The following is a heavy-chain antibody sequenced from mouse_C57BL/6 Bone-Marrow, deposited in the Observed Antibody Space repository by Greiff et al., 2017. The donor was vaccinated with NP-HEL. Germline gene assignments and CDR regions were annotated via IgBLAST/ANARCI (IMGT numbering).Heavy chain of an antibody. J-gene: IGHJ1*03. Sequence: EVQLVESGEGLVKPGGSLKLSCAASGFTFSSYAMSWVRQTPEKRLEWVAYISSGGDYIYYADTVKGRFTISRDNARNTLYLQMSSLKSEDTAMYYCTREGTTVWYFDVWGTGTTVTVSS. CDR1: GFTFSSYA. D-gene: IGHD1-1*01. V-gene: IGHV5-9-1*02. CDR3: TREGTTVWYFDV. CDR2: ISSGGDYI.